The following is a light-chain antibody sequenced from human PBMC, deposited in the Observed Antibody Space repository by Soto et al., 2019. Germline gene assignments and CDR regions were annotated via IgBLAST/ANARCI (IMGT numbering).Light chain of an antibody. J-gene: IGLJ3*02. CDR3: GAWDTSLSTVL. CDR2: DDN. V-gene: IGLV1-51*01. CDR1: SSNIGGNS. Sequence: QSVMTQPPSVSAAPGQKVTISCSGSSSNIGGNSVSWYQQLPGTAPKLLIYDDNKRPSGIPDRFSGSKSGTSATLGITGFQTGDEADYYCGAWDTSLSTVLFGAGTKLTVL.